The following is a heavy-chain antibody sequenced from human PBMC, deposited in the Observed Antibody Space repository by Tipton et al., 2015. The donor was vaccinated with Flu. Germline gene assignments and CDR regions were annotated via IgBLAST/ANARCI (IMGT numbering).Heavy chain of an antibody. CDR2: IYNGWRV. Sequence: TLSLTCSVSGGSVDSTTYYWGWIRQPPGKGLEWIGSIYNGWRVYYNPSLKSRVTMSIDTSKNQFSLKVTSVTAADTAVYYCAKEGSYNILTNYYNKGVDPWGQGTLVIVSS. CDR1: GGSVDSTTYY. CDR3: AKEGSYNILTNYYNKGVDP. V-gene: IGHV4-39*07. J-gene: IGHJ5*02. D-gene: IGHD3-9*01.